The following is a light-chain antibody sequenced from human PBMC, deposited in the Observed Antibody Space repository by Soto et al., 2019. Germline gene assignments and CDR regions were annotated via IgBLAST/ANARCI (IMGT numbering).Light chain of an antibody. CDR1: QSVSSSY. CDR2: AAS. Sequence: EIVLTQSPATLSLSPGERATLSCGASQSVSSSYLAWYQQKPGLAPRLLIYAASNSATGIPDRFSGSGSGTDFTLTISRLEPEDFAMYYCQQYGSSPYTFGQGTKLEIK. CDR3: QQYGSSPYT. V-gene: IGKV3D-20*01. J-gene: IGKJ2*01.